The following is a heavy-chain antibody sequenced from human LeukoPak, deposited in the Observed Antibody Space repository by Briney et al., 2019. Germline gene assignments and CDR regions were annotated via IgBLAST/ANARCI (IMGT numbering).Heavy chain of an antibody. V-gene: IGHV1-69*13. J-gene: IGHJ6*02. CDR3: ARDWGPGYSYGYYYYYGVDV. Sequence: SVKVSCKASGGTFSSYAISWVRQAPGQGLEWMGGIIPIFGTANYAQKFQGRVTITADESTSTAYMELSSLRSEDTAVYYCARDWGPGYSYGYYYYYGVDVWGQGTTVTVSS. CDR1: GGTFSSYA. CDR2: IIPIFGTA. D-gene: IGHD5-18*01.